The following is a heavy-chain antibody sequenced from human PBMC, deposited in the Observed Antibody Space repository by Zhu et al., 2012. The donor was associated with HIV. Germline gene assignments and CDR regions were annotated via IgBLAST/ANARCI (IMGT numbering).Heavy chain of an antibody. CDR3: ARLVEVVRYNWFDP. D-gene: IGHD4-23*01. Sequence: QVQLQESGPGLVKPSETLSLTCTVSGGSISSSNHYWGWIRQPPGKGLEWIGSVYYSGSTYYNPSLKSRVTISVDTSKNQFSLKLSSVTAADTAVYYCARLVEVVRYNWFDPWGQGTLVTVSS. CDR2: VYYSGST. V-gene: IGHV4-39*01. CDR1: GGSISSSNHY. J-gene: IGHJ5*02.